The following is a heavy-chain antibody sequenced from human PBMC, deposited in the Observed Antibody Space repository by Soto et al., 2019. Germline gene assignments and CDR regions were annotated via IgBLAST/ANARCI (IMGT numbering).Heavy chain of an antibody. Sequence: SETLSLTCTVSGDSIISSDFYWGWVRQPPGKGLERIGSIFYLGSSYYNPSLKSRVTMSVDTSKNQFSLRLRSVTAADTALYFCARHSLALRKNNWFDPWGQGIMVTVSS. D-gene: IGHD3-3*02. CDR1: GDSIISSDFY. CDR2: IFYLGSS. CDR3: ARHSLALRKNNWFDP. J-gene: IGHJ5*02. V-gene: IGHV4-39*01.